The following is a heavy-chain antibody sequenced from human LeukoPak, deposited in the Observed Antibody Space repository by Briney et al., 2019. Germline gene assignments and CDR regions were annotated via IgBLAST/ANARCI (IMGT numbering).Heavy chain of an antibody. J-gene: IGHJ6*04. D-gene: IGHD6-6*01. CDR1: GGTFSSYA. CDR3: VAMIAARPTDV. CDR2: IIPIFGIA. V-gene: IGHV1-69*13. Sequence: ASVKVSCKASGGTFSSYAISWVRQAPGQGLEWMGGIIPIFGIANYAQKFKGRVTITADESTSTAYMELSSLISEDTAVDYCVAMIAARPTDVWGKGTTVTVSS.